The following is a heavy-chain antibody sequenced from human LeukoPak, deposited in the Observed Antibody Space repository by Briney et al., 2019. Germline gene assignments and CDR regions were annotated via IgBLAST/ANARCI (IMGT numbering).Heavy chain of an antibody. CDR3: AKVGVLRYFDWLNY. D-gene: IGHD3-9*01. Sequence: GGPLRLSCAASGFTFSSYGMHWVRQAPGKGLEWVAFIRYDGSNKYYADSVKGRFTISRDNSKNTLYLQMNSLRAEDTAVYYCAKVGVLRYFDWLNYWGQGTLVTVSS. CDR2: IRYDGSNK. J-gene: IGHJ4*02. V-gene: IGHV3-30*02. CDR1: GFTFSSYG.